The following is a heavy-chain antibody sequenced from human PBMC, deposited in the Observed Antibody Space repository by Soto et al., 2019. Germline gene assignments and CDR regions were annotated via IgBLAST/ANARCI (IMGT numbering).Heavy chain of an antibody. V-gene: IGHV3-33*01. D-gene: IGHD3-3*01. CDR2: IWYDGSKK. Sequence: QVHLVESGGGVVQPGRSLRLSCVASGFTFSTYGMQWVRQAPGKGLEWVAVIWYDGSKKYYADSVKGRFTISRDNSKNTLYLQMNSLRAEDTAVYYCARDDFWSGYSFDYWGQGTLVTVSS. CDR1: GFTFSTYG. CDR3: ARDDFWSGYSFDY. J-gene: IGHJ4*02.